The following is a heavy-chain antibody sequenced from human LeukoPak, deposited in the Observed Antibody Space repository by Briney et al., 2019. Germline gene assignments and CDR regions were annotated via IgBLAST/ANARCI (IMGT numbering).Heavy chain of an antibody. D-gene: IGHD3-10*01. J-gene: IGHJ6*02. V-gene: IGHV3-9*01. CDR3: AKAMVRGVTHRYYYYGMDV. Sequence: GGSLRLSCAASGFTFDDYAMHWVRQAPGKGLEWVSGISWNSGSIGYADSVKGRFTISRDNAKNSLYLQMNSLRAEDTALHYCAKAMVRGVTHRYYYYGMDVWGQGTTVTVSS. CDR1: GFTFDDYA. CDR2: ISWNSGSI.